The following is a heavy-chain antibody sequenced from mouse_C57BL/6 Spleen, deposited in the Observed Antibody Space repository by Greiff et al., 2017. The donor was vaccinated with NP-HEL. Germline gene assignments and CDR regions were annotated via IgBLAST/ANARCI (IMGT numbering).Heavy chain of an antibody. V-gene: IGHV1-50*01. CDR1: GYTFTSYW. CDR3: ARYSPYSNYVGY. J-gene: IGHJ2*01. D-gene: IGHD2-5*01. Sequence: VKLRQPGAELVKPGASVKLSCKASGYTFTSYWMQWVKQRPGQGLEWIGEIDPSDSYTNYNQKFKGKATLTVDTSSSTAYMQLSSLTSEDSAVYYCARYSPYSNYVGYWGQGTTLTVSS. CDR2: IDPSDSYT.